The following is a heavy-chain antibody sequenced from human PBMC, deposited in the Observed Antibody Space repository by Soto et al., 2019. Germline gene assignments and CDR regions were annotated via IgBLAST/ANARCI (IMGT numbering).Heavy chain of an antibody. Sequence: DTLSLTCSVSGASISSFNWNWVRQPAGKGPEWVGRLNIAGTINYNPSLKSRITMSMDTSKNQISLHLRSVTAADTAIYYCARDRGEYTSSWFWYFSHWGHGTLVTVSS. D-gene: IGHD6-13*01. J-gene: IGHJ2*01. CDR2: LNIAGTI. V-gene: IGHV4-4*07. CDR1: GASISSFN. CDR3: ARDRGEYTSSWFWYFSH.